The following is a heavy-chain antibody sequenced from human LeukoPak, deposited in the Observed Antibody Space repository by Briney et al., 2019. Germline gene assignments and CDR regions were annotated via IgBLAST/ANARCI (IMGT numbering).Heavy chain of an antibody. D-gene: IGHD6-19*01. CDR2: INAGNGNT. CDR1: GYTFTSYA. Sequence: AASVKVSCKASGYTFTSYAMHWVRQAPGQRLEWMGWINAGNGNTKYSQKFQGRVTITRDTSASTAYMELSSLRSEDTAVYYCARAPSSGWYTNWFDPWGQGTLVTVSS. J-gene: IGHJ5*02. V-gene: IGHV1-3*01. CDR3: ARAPSSGWYTNWFDP.